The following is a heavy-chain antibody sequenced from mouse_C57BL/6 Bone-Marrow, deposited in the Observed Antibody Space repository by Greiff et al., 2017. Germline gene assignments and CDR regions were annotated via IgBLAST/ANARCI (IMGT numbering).Heavy chain of an antibody. V-gene: IGHV1-59*01. J-gene: IGHJ3*01. CDR1: GYTFTSYW. D-gene: IGHD1-1*02. CDR3: ARFSCGGSMFAY. CDR2: IDPSDSYT. Sequence: VQLQQPGAELVRPGTSVKLSCKASGYTFTSYWMHWVKQRPGKGLEWIGVIDPSDSYTNYNQKFKGKATLTVDKSSSTAYMQLSSLNSDDSAVYFGARFSCGGSMFAYWGQGTLVTVTA.